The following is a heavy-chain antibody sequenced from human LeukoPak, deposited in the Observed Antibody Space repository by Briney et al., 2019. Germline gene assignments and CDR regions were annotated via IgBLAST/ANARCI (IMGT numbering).Heavy chain of an antibody. CDR1: GFTFSAYW. Sequence: GGSLRLSCAASGFTFSAYWMTWVRQAPGKGLEWVANIKEDGSEKYYVDSVKGRFTISRDNAKNSLYLQMNSLRAEDTAVYYCARLRYCTNGVCYIPPDYWGQGTLVTVSS. V-gene: IGHV3-7*01. CDR2: IKEDGSEK. J-gene: IGHJ4*02. CDR3: ARLRYCTNGVCYIPPDY. D-gene: IGHD2-8*01.